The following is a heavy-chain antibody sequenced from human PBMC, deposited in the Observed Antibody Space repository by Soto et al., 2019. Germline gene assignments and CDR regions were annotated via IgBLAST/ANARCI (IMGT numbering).Heavy chain of an antibody. D-gene: IGHD1-26*01. CDR2: IYRSGTT. V-gene: IGHV4-38-2*01. CDR3: ARTHSGSYYSVFNY. J-gene: IGHJ4*02. Sequence: SETLSLTCVVSNFSISSGYYWGWIRQSPGKGLEWIAGIYRSGTTSYNPSLKSRVSISVNPSKNQFSLMLTAVTAADTAVYYCARTHSGSYYSVFNYWGRGSLVTVSS. CDR1: NFSISSGYY.